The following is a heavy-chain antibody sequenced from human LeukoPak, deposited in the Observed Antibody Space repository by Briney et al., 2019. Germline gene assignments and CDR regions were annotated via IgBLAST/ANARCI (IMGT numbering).Heavy chain of an antibody. CDR2: ISYDGANK. CDR1: GFTFSSFA. V-gene: IGHV3-30-3*01. CDR3: ARDQSAGYSSSGSSSWGRLGD. Sequence: GGSLRLSCAASGFTFSSFAMHCVRQAPGKGLEWVAVISYDGANKYYGDSVKGRFTISRDNSKNTLYLQMNSLTVEDTAVYYCARDQSAGYSSSGSSSWGRLGDWGQGTLVTVSS. D-gene: IGHD6-13*01. J-gene: IGHJ4*02.